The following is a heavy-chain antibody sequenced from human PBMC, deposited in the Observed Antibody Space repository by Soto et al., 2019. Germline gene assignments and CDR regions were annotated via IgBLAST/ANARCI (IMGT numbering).Heavy chain of an antibody. CDR3: ASLTTVVTPDSDWYFDL. CDR2: IYSGGST. CDR1: GFTVSSNY. V-gene: IGHV3-53*01. D-gene: IGHD4-17*01. Sequence: EVQLVESGGGLIQPGGSLRLSCAASGFTVSSNYMSWVRQAPGKGLEWVSVIYSGGSTYYADSVKGRFTISRDNSKNTLYLQMNSPRAEDTAVYYCASLTTVVTPDSDWYFDLWGRGTLVTVSS. J-gene: IGHJ2*01.